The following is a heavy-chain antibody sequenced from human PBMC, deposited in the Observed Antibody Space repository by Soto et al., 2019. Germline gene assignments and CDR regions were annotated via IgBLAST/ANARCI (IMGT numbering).Heavy chain of an antibody. J-gene: IGHJ4*02. CDR3: ARLSSTAMAHYFDY. V-gene: IGHV4-59*08. Sequence: PSETLSLTCTVSGGSISSYYWSWIRQPPGKGLEWIGYIYYSGSTNYNPSLKSRVTISVDTSKNQFSLKLSSVTAADTAVYYCARLSSTAMAHYFDYWGQGTLVTVSS. CDR1: GGSISSYY. CDR2: IYYSGST. D-gene: IGHD5-18*01.